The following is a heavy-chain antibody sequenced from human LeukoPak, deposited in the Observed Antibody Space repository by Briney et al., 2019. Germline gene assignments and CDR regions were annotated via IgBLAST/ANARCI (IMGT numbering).Heavy chain of an antibody. V-gene: IGHV3-48*01. CDR1: GFTFSSYS. J-gene: IGHJ6*02. Sequence: GGSLRLSCAASGFTFSSYSMNWVRQAPGKGLEWVSYISSSSSTIYYADSVKGRFTISRDNAKDSLYLQTNSLRAEDTAVYYCARGRRASYAYYYGMDVWGQGTTVTVSS. CDR2: ISSSSSTI. D-gene: IGHD5-18*01. CDR3: ARGRRASYAYYYGMDV.